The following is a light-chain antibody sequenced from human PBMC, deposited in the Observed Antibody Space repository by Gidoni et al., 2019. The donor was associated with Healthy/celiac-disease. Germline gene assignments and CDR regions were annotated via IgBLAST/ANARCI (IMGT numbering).Light chain of an antibody. CDR2: GNS. CDR3: QSYDSSLSGYV. V-gene: IGLV1-40*01. CDR1: SSNIGAGYD. J-gene: IGLJ1*01. Sequence: QSVLTPPPSVSGAPGQRVTISCTGSSSNIGAGYDVHWYQQLPGTAPKLLIYGNSKRPSGVPDRFSGSKSGTSASLAITGLQAEDEADYYGQSYDSSLSGYVFGTGTKVTVL.